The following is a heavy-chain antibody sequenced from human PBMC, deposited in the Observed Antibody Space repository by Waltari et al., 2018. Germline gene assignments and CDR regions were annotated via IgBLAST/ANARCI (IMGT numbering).Heavy chain of an antibody. Sequence: QLQLQEPGSGLVKPSETLSLTLAFSGSSISSGYYWCCIRQHPGKGREWIGSIYHSGSTYYNPSLKSRVTISVDTSNNQFSLKLSSVTAADTAVYYCARTIVVVVAATNWFDPWGQGTLVTVSS. J-gene: IGHJ5*02. CDR2: IYHSGST. D-gene: IGHD2-15*01. CDR1: GSSISSGYY. CDR3: ARTIVVVVAATNWFDP. V-gene: IGHV4-38-2*01.